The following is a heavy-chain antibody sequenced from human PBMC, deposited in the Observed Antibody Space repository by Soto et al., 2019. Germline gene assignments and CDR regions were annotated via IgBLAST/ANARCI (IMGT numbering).Heavy chain of an antibody. CDR3: ARRDSGPHRFLEHFEF. CDR2: IYPGDSDT. V-gene: IGHV5-51*01. J-gene: IGHJ4*02. D-gene: IGHD3-3*01. Sequence: PGESLKISCKGSGYSFTTYWIAWVRQMPGKGLEWMGIIYPGDSDTTYSPSFQGQVTISADKSISTAYLQWSSLKASDTAIYYCARRDSGPHRFLEHFEFWGQGTLVTVSS. CDR1: GYSFTTYW.